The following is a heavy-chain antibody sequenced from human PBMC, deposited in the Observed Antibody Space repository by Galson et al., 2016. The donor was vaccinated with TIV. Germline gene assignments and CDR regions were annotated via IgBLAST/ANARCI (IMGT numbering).Heavy chain of an antibody. V-gene: IGHV3-49*04. CDR3: SRDRLVDILAGSFDY. J-gene: IGHJ4*02. D-gene: IGHD3-9*01. Sequence: SLRLSCAGSGFTFGDYAVNWVRQAPGKGLEWVGFIRNTVYGGTPEYAASVNGRFIISRDDSKSIAYLQMNNLKTEDTAVYYCSRDRLVDILAGSFDYWGQGTLVTVSS. CDR2: IRNTVYGGTP. CDR1: GFTFGDYA.